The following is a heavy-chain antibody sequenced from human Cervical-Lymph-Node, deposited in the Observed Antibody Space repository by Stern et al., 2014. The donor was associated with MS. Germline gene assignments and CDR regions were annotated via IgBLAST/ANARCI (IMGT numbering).Heavy chain of an antibody. CDR1: GGSISRAEYY. CDR3: SRDADGYSLVFGY. Sequence: QVQLQESGPGLVTPSQTLSLTCAVTGGSISRAEYYWGWIRQSPGTGLEWIRFIHHSGTYYHNPSLKSRVTISVDTSKNQFSLKLRSVTAADTAVYYCSRDADGYSLVFGYWGRGTLVTVSS. J-gene: IGHJ4*02. D-gene: IGHD5-24*01. V-gene: IGHV4-30-4*01. CDR2: IHHSGTY.